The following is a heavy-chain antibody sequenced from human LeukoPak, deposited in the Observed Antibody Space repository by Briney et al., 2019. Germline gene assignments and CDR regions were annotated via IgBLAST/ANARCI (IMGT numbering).Heavy chain of an antibody. D-gene: IGHD6-6*01. CDR3: ARGGAARLHFQN. Sequence: SETLSLTCTVSGGSISSGSYYWTWIRQPPGKGLEWIGYIYHSGSTNYNPSLQSRVTISVDTSKNQFSLNLNSVTAADTAVYYCARGGAARLHFQNWGQGTLVTVSS. CDR2: IYHSGST. J-gene: IGHJ1*01. V-gene: IGHV4-61*01. CDR1: GGSISSGSYY.